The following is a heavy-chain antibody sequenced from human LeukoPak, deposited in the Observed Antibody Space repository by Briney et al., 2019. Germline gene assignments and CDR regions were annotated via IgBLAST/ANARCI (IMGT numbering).Heavy chain of an antibody. CDR2: IYPSGTT. Sequence: PSGTLSLTCNVSGDSVSSHYWSWIRQPAAQGLEWIGRIYPSGTTNYSPSLKSRVTLSLDTSKNHFYLDLRSVPAADTAVYYCVRVFQRRRGVINAFDIWGQGTKVTVSS. J-gene: IGHJ3*02. D-gene: IGHD3-10*01. CDR1: GDSVSSHY. CDR3: VRVFQRRRGVINAFDI. V-gene: IGHV4-4*07.